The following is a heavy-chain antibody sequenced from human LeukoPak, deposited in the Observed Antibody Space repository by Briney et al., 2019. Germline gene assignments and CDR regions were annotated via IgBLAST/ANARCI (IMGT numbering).Heavy chain of an antibody. CDR1: GCSISSYY. CDR3: ARVGYDILTGSTSWFDP. D-gene: IGHD3-9*01. J-gene: IGHJ5*02. Sequence: PSETLSLTCTVSGCSISSYYWSWIRQPPGKGLEWVAYIYYSGSTNYNPSLKSRVTISVDTSKNQFSLKLSSVTAADTAVYYCARVGYDILTGSTSWFDPWGQGTLVTVSS. V-gene: IGHV4-59*01. CDR2: IYYSGST.